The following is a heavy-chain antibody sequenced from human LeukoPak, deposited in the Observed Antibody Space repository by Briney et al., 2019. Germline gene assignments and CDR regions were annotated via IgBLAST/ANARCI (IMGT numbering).Heavy chain of an antibody. V-gene: IGHV3-23*01. D-gene: IGHD6-19*01. J-gene: IGHJ4*02. CDR1: GFTFSSYA. CDR2: ISGSGTST. Sequence: GGSLRLSCAASGFTFSSYAMSWVRQAPGKGLEWVSAISGSGTSTYYADSVKGRFTISRDNSKNTLYLQMSTLRADDTAVYYCAKDRGVVVAGTSPDYWGLGTLVTVSS. CDR3: AKDRGVVVAGTSPDY.